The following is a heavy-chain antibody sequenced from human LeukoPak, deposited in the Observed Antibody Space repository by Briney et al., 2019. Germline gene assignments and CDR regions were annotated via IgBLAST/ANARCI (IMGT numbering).Heavy chain of an antibody. V-gene: IGHV4-59*01. CDR3: ARVGYYDSSGYLYYFDY. J-gene: IGHJ4*02. Sequence: PSETLSLTCTVSGGSISSYYWSWLRQPPGKGLEWIGYIYYSRSTNYNPSLKSRVTISVDTSKNQFSLKLSSVTAADTAVYYCARVGYYDSSGYLYYFDYWGQGTLVTVSS. CDR1: GGSISSYY. D-gene: IGHD3-22*01. CDR2: IYYSRST.